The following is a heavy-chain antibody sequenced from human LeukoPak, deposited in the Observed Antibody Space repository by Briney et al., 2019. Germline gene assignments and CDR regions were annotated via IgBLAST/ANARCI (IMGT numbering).Heavy chain of an antibody. CDR3: ARGGTVAVAGTGDY. CDR1: GFIFSSYS. Sequence: PGGSLRLSCAASGFIFSSYSMNWVRQAPGKGLEWVSSISSSSSYIYYADSVKGRFTISRDNAKNSLYLQMNSLRAEDTAVYYCARGGTVAVAGTGDYWGQGTLVTVSS. CDR2: ISSSSSYI. V-gene: IGHV3-21*01. J-gene: IGHJ4*02. D-gene: IGHD6-19*01.